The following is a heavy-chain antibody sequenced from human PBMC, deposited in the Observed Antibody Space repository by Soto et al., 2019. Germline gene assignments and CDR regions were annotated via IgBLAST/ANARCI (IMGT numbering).Heavy chain of an antibody. Sequence: PVGSLRLSCAAAGFTFSSYSMNWVRQAPGKGLEWVSYISGSSSTIYYADSVKGRFTISRDNAKASLYLQMSSLRDEDTAVYYCEGRIGKADYWGQGTLVTVSS. CDR1: GFTFSSYS. D-gene: IGHD2-15*01. CDR3: EGRIGKADY. CDR2: ISGSSSTI. J-gene: IGHJ4*02. V-gene: IGHV3-48*02.